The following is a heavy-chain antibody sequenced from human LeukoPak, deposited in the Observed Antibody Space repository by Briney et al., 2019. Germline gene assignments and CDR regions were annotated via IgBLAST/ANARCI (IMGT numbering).Heavy chain of an antibody. CDR3: AKDLVVPAAIPTFAPFDY. Sequence: GGSLRLSCAASGFTFSSYAMSWVRQAPGKGLEWVSAISGSGGSTSYADSVKGRFTISRDNSKNTLYLQMNSLRAEDTAVYYCAKDLVVPAAIPTFAPFDYWGQGTLVTVSS. CDR1: GFTFSSYA. CDR2: ISGSGGST. J-gene: IGHJ4*02. D-gene: IGHD2-2*02. V-gene: IGHV3-23*01.